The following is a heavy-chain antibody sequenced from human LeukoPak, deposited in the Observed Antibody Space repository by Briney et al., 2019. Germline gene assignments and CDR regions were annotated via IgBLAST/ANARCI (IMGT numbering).Heavy chain of an antibody. CDR1: GFTFSSYW. CDR2: INSDGSST. CDR3: AREGYYYDSSGYYYFYYFDY. V-gene: IGHV3-74*01. J-gene: IGHJ4*02. Sequence: HPGGSLRLSCAVSGFTFSSYWMHWVRQAPGKGLVWVSRINSDGSSTSYADSVKGRFTISRDNAKNTLYLQMDSLRAEDTAVYYCAREGYYYDSSGYYYFYYFDYWGQGTLVTVSS. D-gene: IGHD3-22*01.